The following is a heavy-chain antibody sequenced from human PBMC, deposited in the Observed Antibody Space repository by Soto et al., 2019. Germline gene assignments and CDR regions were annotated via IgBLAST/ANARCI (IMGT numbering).Heavy chain of an antibody. CDR3: AKTYYDEPYGMDV. Sequence: GGSLRLSCAASGFTFSSFAMSWVRQAPGKGLEWVSAISGSGGSTYYADSVKGRFTISRDNSKNTLYLQMNSLRAEDTAVYYCAKTYYDEPYGMDVWGQGTTVTVSS. CDR1: GFTFSSFA. D-gene: IGHD3-3*01. J-gene: IGHJ6*02. V-gene: IGHV3-23*01. CDR2: ISGSGGST.